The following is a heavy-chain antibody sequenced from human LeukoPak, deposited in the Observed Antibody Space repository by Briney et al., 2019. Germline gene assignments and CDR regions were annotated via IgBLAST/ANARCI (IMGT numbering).Heavy chain of an antibody. Sequence: GRSLRLSCAASGFTFSSYGMHWVRQAPGKGLEWVAVIWYDGSKKYYANSVKGRFTISRDNSKNTLYLQMNSLRAEDTAVYYCARELYYYGSGSYSKKGFDYWGQGTLVTVSS. J-gene: IGHJ4*02. V-gene: IGHV3-33*01. CDR1: GFTFSSYG. D-gene: IGHD3-10*01. CDR2: IWYDGSKK. CDR3: ARELYYYGSGSYSKKGFDY.